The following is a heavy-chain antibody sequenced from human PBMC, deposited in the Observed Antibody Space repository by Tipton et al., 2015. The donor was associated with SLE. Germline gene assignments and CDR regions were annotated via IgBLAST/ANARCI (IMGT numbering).Heavy chain of an antibody. CDR1: GESFTDYY. CDR2: ISHSGDS. Sequence: GLVKPSETLSLTCTVYGESFTDYYWSWVRQPPGKGLEWIGEISHSGDSNFNPSLKSRVTISMDTSKKQFSLKLSSVTAVDTAVYFCARVTIVGGSYYMDVWGKGTTVTVSS. D-gene: IGHD3-3*01. CDR3: ARVTIVGGSYYMDV. J-gene: IGHJ6*03. V-gene: IGHV4-34*01.